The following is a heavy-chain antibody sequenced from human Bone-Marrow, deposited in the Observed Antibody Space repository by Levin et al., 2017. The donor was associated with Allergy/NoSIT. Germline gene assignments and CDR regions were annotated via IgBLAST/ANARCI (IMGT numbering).Heavy chain of an antibody. Sequence: GGSLRLSCAASGFTFTNYAIHWVRQAPGKGLEWVAVISYDGSNQYYTDSVKGRFTISRDSSKSTVYLQMNSLRAEDTAVYSCARDYCSGGDCYSIQGYWGQGTLVTVSS. J-gene: IGHJ4*02. V-gene: IGHV3-30-3*01. CDR1: GFTFTNYA. D-gene: IGHD2-15*01. CDR3: ARDYCSGGDCYSIQGY. CDR2: ISYDGSNQ.